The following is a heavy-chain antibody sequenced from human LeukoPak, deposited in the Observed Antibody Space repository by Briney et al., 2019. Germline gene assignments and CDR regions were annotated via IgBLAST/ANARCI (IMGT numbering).Heavy chain of an antibody. CDR2: ISGDGART. V-gene: IGHV3-23*01. J-gene: IGHJ4*02. CDR3: AKTVVVITFRFDS. D-gene: IGHD2-21*01. CDR1: GFSFNNYV. Sequence: PGGSLRLSCAAFGFSFNNYVMSWVRQAPGKGLEWVSAISGDGARTYYADSVKGRFTISRDNSKNTLDLQMNSLRAEDTAVYYCAKTVVVITFRFDSWGQGSLVTVSS.